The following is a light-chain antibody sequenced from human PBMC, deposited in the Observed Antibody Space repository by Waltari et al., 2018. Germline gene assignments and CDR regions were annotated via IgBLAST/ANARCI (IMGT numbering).Light chain of an antibody. CDR3: SSWYTGLDAYV. CDR1: STNVGKQG. Sequence: QAGLTQPPSVSEDLGQTATLTCTGSSTNVGKQGATWLQQRQGHPPKLLSYRNNKRPAGVAERISESRSGNTAALTIIRLRPEYEAEYYCSSWYTGLDAYVFGTGTTVTVL. V-gene: IGLV10-54*01. J-gene: IGLJ1*01. CDR2: RNN.